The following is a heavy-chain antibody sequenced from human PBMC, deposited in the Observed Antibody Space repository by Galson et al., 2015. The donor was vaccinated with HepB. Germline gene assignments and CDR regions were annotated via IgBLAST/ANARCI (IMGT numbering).Heavy chain of an antibody. D-gene: IGHD2-15*01. J-gene: IGHJ4*02. CDR1: QYTFT. Sequence: SVKVSCKASQYTFTIHWVRQAPGQRPEWMGWINGGNGYTQYSQKFQGRVTITRDTSASTAYMELSSLGSEDTAVYYCAREGVVGAAGFHYWGQGTLVTVSS. V-gene: IGHV1-3*01. CDR2: INGGNGYT. CDR3: AREGVVGAAGFHY.